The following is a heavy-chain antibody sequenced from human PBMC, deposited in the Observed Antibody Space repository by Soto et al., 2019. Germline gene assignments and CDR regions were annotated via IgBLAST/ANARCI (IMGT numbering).Heavy chain of an antibody. Sequence: LRLSCAASGFTFSSYAMHWVRQAPGKGLEWVAVISYDGSNKYYADSVKGRFTISRDNSKNTLYLQMNSLRAEDTAVYYCAPSGGFWSGYYRSYWGQGTLVTVSS. CDR2: ISYDGSNK. D-gene: IGHD3-3*01. CDR3: APSGGFWSGYYRSY. CDR1: GFTFSSYA. V-gene: IGHV3-30-3*01. J-gene: IGHJ4*02.